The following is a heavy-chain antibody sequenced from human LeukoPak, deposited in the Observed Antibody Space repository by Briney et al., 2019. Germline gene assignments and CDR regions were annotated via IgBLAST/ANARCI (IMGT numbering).Heavy chain of an antibody. J-gene: IGHJ4*02. CDR3: ANGPHYNILTGYYKVRSHLDY. V-gene: IGHV3-30*02. CDR2: IRYDGSIK. D-gene: IGHD3-9*01. Sequence: GGSLRLSCAASGFIFSNYGMHWVRQAPGKGLEWVSFIRYDGSIKHYADSVKGRFTISRDNSKNALYLQMNSLRTEDTAVFYCANGPHYNILTGYYKVRSHLDYWGQGTLVTVSS. CDR1: GFIFSNYG.